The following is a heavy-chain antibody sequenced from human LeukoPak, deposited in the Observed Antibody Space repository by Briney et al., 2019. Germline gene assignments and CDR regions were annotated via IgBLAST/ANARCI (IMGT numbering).Heavy chain of an antibody. CDR3: ARGPTDMDFDY. J-gene: IGHJ4*02. CDR1: GYTFTNSDY. Sequence: ASVKVSCKSSGYTFTNSDYIHWVRQAPGQGLEWMGIINPSDGTTFYAQKFQGRVTLTRDTSTNTVFMELSSLRSDDTAVFYCARGPTDMDFDYWGQGSLVTVSS. CDR2: INPSDGTT. V-gene: IGHV1-46*01.